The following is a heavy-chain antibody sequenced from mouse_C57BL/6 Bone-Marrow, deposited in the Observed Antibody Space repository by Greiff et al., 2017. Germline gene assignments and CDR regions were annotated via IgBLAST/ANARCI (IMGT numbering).Heavy chain of an antibody. D-gene: IGHD1-1*02. V-gene: IGHV5-9*01. Sequence: EVKLMVSGGGLVKPGGSLKLSCAASGFTFSSYTMSWVRQTPEKRLEWVATIRGGGGNPYYPGSVKGRFTISRDNAKDTLYLQMSSLRSEDTALYYCARHGGPYARDDWGQGTSVTVSS. CDR3: ARHGGPYARDD. J-gene: IGHJ4*01. CDR1: GFTFSSYT. CDR2: IRGGGGNP.